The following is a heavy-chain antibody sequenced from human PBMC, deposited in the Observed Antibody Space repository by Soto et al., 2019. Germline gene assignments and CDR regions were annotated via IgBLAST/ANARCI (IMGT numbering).Heavy chain of an antibody. J-gene: IGHJ3*02. V-gene: IGHV1-18*01. CDR2: ISALTGNT. Sequence: QVQLVQSGAEVKKPGASVKVSCKASGYTFTHYGISWVRPAPGQGLAWMGWISALTGNTNYFDNFQDRVTMTSDTSTNTSYLEVRSLRSDDTAMYYCARVYGSGIYIAFDIWCQGTMVTVSS. CDR3: ARVYGSGIYIAFDI. D-gene: IGHD3-10*01. CDR1: GYTFTHYG.